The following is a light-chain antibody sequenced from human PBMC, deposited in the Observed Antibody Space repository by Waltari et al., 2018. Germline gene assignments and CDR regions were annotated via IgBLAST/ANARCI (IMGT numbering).Light chain of an antibody. J-gene: IGKJ1*01. V-gene: IGKV1-5*03. CDR3: HQYNSYSTWT. CDR2: KTS. Sequence: DIQMTQSPSTLSASVGDRVSLTCRASQTIGTSLAWYQQKPGRPPKLLIYKTSRLDSGVPSRFSGSGSGTEFTLTISSLQPDDFATYYCHQYNSYSTWTFGQGTKVEIK. CDR1: QTIGTS.